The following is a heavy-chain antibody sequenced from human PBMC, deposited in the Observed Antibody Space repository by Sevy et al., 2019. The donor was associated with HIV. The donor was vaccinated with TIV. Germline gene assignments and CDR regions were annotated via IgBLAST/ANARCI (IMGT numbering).Heavy chain of an antibody. J-gene: IGHJ5*02. V-gene: IGHV3-7*01. CDR3: AGPRFDP. CDR1: GFTFSTSW. CDR2: INQDASEI. Sequence: GGSLRLSCAASGFTFSTSWMHWVRQAPGKGLEWVANINQDASEIYYVDSVNGRFTISRDNAKNSLYLQMNSLRVEDTAVYSCAGPRFDPWGQGTLVTVSS.